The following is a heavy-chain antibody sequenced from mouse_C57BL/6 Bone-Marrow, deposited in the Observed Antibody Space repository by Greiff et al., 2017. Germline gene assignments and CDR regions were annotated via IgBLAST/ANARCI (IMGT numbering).Heavy chain of an antibody. V-gene: IGHV1-19*01. CDR1: GYTFTDYY. J-gene: IGHJ3*01. CDR2: INPYNGGT. Sequence: EVQLQQPGAELVMPGASVKMSCKASGYTFTDYYMNWVKQSHGKSLEWIGVINPYNGGTSYNQKFKGKATLTVDKSSSTAYMELNSLTSEDSEVYYCARPSYYGSSYGFAYWGQGTLVTVSA. CDR3: ARPSYYGSSYGFAY. D-gene: IGHD1-1*01.